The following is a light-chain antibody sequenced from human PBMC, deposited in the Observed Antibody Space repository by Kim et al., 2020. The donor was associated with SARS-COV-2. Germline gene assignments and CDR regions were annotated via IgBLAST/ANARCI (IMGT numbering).Light chain of an antibody. CDR3: NSRDSNDNVV. J-gene: IGLJ2*01. Sequence: VALGQPVRITCQGDILRSYYATWYPQKPGQAPILVIYGKNNRPSGIPDRFSGSSSGNTASLTITGTQAGDEADYYCNSRDSNDNVVFGGGTQLTVL. CDR1: ILRSYY. CDR2: GKN. V-gene: IGLV3-19*01.